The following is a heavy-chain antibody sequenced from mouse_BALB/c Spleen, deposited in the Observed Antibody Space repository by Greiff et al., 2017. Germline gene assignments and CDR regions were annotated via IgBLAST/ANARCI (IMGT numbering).Heavy chain of an antibody. CDR2: ISTYYGDA. Sequence: VQLQQSGAELVRPGVSVKISCKGSGYTFTDYAMPRVKQSHATSLEWIGVISTYYGDASYNQKFKGKATMTVDKSSSTAYMELARLTSEDSAIYYCARYDGSSYAMDYWGQGTSVTVSS. CDR1: GYTFTDYA. V-gene: IGHV1S137*01. CDR3: ARYDGSSYAMDY. J-gene: IGHJ4*01. D-gene: IGHD1-1*01.